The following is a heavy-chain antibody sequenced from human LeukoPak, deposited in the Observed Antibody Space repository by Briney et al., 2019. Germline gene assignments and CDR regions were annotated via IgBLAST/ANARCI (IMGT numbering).Heavy chain of an antibody. J-gene: IGHJ4*02. CDR1: GFTFNSYA. V-gene: IGHV3-23*01. D-gene: IGHD2-2*01. Sequence: PGGSLRLSCAASGFTFNSYAMRWVRQAPGKGPEWISAISGSGGNTYYADSVKGRFTISRDNSKNTLYLQMNSLRAEDTAIYYCAKDRVVVVPGAMTDWGQGTLVTVSS. CDR2: ISGSGGNT. CDR3: AKDRVVVVPGAMTD.